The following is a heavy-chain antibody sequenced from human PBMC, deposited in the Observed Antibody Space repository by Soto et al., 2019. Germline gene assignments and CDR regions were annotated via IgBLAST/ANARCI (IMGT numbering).Heavy chain of an antibody. CDR2: IYPVDSDT. CDR1: AYRFTRYW. J-gene: IGHJ6*02. D-gene: IGHD3-3*01. CDR3: ARTSQDSWRGHWRNYYYCYGMDV. V-gene: IGHV5-51*01. Sequence: LGASLKITCKGSAYRFTRYWIGGVRRVPGKGLESMGIIYPVDSDTRYIPSFLGQVTISVDKSISTAYLQWSRLKASDTDMYYCARTSQDSWRGHWRNYYYCYGMDVWGQGTTVTVSS.